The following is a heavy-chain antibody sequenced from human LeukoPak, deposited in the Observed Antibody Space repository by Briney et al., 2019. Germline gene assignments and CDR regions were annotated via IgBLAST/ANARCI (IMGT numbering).Heavy chain of an antibody. CDR2: IYYSGST. CDR1: GGSISSYY. Sequence: TSETLSLTCTVSGGSISSYYWSWIRQPPGNGLEWIGYIYYSGSTNYNPSLKSRVTISVDTSKKQLSLKLSSVTAADTAVYFCARYVWGSYPTFEDYWGQGTLVTVSS. V-gene: IGHV4-59*01. CDR3: ARYVWGSYPTFEDY. J-gene: IGHJ4*02. D-gene: IGHD3-16*02.